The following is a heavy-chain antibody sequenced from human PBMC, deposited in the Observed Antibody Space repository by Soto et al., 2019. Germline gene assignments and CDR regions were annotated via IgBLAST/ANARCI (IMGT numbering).Heavy chain of an antibody. CDR2: IIPILGIA. D-gene: IGHD2-15*01. Sequence: QVPLVQSGAEVKKPGSSVKVSCKASGGTFSSYTISWVRQAPGQGLEWMGRIIPILGIANYAQKFQGRVTITADKSTSTAYMELSSLRSEDTAVYYCARAGVYCSGGSCYSDEYFQHWGQGTLVTVSS. CDR1: GGTFSSYT. V-gene: IGHV1-69*02. CDR3: ARAGVYCSGGSCYSDEYFQH. J-gene: IGHJ1*01.